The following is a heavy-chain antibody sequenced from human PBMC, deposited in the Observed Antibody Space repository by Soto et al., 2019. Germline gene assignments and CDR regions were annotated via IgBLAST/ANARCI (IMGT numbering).Heavy chain of an antibody. D-gene: IGHD2-15*01. V-gene: IGHV4-39*07. CDR3: ARESTVVPLRTFDI. Sequence: SETLSLTCTVSGGSISSSSYYWGWIRQPPGKGLEWIGSIYYSGSTYYNPSLKSRVTISVDTSKNQFSLKLSSVTAADTAVYYGARESTVVPLRTFDIWGQGTMVAVSS. J-gene: IGHJ3*02. CDR1: GGSISSSSYY. CDR2: IYYSGST.